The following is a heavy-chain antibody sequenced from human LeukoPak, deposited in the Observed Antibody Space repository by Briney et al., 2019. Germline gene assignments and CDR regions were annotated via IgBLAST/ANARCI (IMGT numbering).Heavy chain of an antibody. Sequence: SETLSLTCTVSGGSISSSSYYWGWIRQPPGKGLEWIGSIYYSGSTYYNPSLKSRVTISVDTSKNQFSLKLSSVTAADTAVYYCARHHSGGGQLVLDYWGQGTLVTVSS. V-gene: IGHV4-39*01. CDR3: ARHHSGGGQLVLDY. CDR1: GGSISSSSYY. CDR2: IYYSGST. D-gene: IGHD6-6*01. J-gene: IGHJ4*02.